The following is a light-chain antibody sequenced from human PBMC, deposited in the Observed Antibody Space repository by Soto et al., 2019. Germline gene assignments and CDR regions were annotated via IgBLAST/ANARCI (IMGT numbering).Light chain of an antibody. Sequence: IQMTQSPSSLSASVGDRVSITCRASRDIYTFLAWYQQRPGKAPELLIYGASTLQAGVPSRFSGGGSGTQFILTISSLQPEDVATYYFQHYNKAPWTFGQGTKV. V-gene: IGKV1-27*01. CDR2: GAS. CDR3: QHYNKAPWT. CDR1: RDIYTF. J-gene: IGKJ1*01.